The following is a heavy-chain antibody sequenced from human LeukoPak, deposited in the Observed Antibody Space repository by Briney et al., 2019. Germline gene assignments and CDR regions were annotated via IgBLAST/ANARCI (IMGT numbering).Heavy chain of an antibody. V-gene: IGHV1-18*04. CDR2: INPNSGNT. CDR3: ARAIIELGELSPCLDY. D-gene: IGHD3-16*02. J-gene: IGHJ4*02. CDR1: GYTFTAYH. Sequence: ASVKVSCKASGYTFTAYHMHWVRQAPGQGLEWMGRINPNSGNTNYAQKLQGRVTMTTDTSTSTAYMELRSLRSDDTAVYYCARAIIELGELSPCLDYWGRGTLVTVSS.